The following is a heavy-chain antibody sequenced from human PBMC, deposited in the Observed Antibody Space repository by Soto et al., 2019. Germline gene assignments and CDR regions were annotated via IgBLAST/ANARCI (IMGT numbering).Heavy chain of an antibody. CDR2: INVGNGNT. CDR3: ARDSPPVDY. Sequence: ASVKVSCKASGYTFTNYAIHWLRQAPGQGLEWMGWINVGNGNTRYSQKFQGRATITRDTSATTTYMELRSLRSDDTAVYYCARDSPPVDYWGQGTLVTVSS. J-gene: IGHJ4*02. CDR1: GYTFTNYA. V-gene: IGHV1-3*01.